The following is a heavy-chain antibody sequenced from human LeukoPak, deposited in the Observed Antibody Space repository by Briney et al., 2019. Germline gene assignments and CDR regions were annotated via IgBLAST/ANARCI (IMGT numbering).Heavy chain of an antibody. D-gene: IGHD5-12*01. CDR3: PRGGEYSGPVGVDY. CDR2: ISNDGSDR. J-gene: IGHJ4*02. V-gene: IGHV3-74*01. Sequence: QPGGSLRLSCLASGFTYTRYWMHWGRQVPGKGLVWVSRISNDGSDRSSADSVKGRFSISRDNAKNTLYLQMNSLRAEDTAIYYCPRGGEYSGPVGVDYWAPGSLVTVSS. CDR1: GFTYTRYW.